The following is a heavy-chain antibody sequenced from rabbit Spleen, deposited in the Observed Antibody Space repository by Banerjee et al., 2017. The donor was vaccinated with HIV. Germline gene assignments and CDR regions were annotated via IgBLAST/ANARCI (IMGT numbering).Heavy chain of an antibody. CDR1: GVSFSSSSY. D-gene: IGHD8-1*01. CDR2: IDAGSGGFT. J-gene: IGHJ6*01. CDR3: ARDTGSSFSSYGMDL. V-gene: IGHV1S40*01. Sequence: QSLEESGGDLVKPGASLILTCTASGVSFSSSSYICWVRQAPGKGLEWIVCIDAGSGGFTYYASWAKGRFTISKTSSTTVTLQMTRLTAADTATYFCARDTGSSFSSYGMDLWGPGTLVTVS.